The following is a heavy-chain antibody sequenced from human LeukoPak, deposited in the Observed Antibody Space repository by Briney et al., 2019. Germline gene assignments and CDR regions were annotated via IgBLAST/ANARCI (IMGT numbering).Heavy chain of an antibody. J-gene: IGHJ5*02. CDR3: ARLDILVPRAVEWFDP. CDR2: ISSTGTT. Sequence: SETLSLTCTVSGDSISGKYWSWIRRPAGRGLEWLGRISSTGTTDYGPSLKGRATMSLDTSKNQFSLSLTSVTAADTAVYYCARLDILVPRAVEWFDPWGQGTLVIVS. D-gene: IGHD3-9*01. CDR1: GDSISGKY. V-gene: IGHV4-4*07.